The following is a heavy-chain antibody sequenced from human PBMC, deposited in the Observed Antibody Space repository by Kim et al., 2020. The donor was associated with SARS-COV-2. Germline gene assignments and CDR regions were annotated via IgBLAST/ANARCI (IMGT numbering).Heavy chain of an antibody. V-gene: IGHV3-21*01. CDR3: ARDTALSSSLYYGMDV. J-gene: IGHJ6*02. D-gene: IGHD6-6*01. Sequence: SVKDRLTNSRDNAKNSLYLQMNSLRAEDTAVYYCARDTALSSSLYYGMDVWGQGTTVTVSS.